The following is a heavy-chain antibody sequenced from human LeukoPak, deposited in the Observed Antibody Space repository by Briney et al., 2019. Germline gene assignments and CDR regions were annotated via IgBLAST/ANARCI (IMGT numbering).Heavy chain of an antibody. V-gene: IGHV3-48*03. CDR2: ISSSGSTI. CDR1: GFTFSSYE. D-gene: IGHD6-19*01. CDR3: ASTTEAGAWLGPHDY. J-gene: IGHJ4*02. Sequence: GGSLRLSCAASGFTFSSYEMNWVRRAPGKGLEWVSYISSSGSTIYYADSVKGRFTISRDNAKNSLYLQMNSLRAEDTAVYYCASTTEAGAWLGPHDYWGQGTLVTVSS.